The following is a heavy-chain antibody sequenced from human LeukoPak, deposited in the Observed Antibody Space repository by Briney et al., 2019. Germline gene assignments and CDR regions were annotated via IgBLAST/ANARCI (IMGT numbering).Heavy chain of an antibody. V-gene: IGHV3-33*01. CDR2: IWYDGSNK. CDR1: GFTFSSYG. CDR3: ARDSLLYYDILTGYSPDAFDI. J-gene: IGHJ3*02. D-gene: IGHD3-9*01. Sequence: GGSLRLSCAASGFTFSSYGMHWVRQAPGRGLEWVAVIWYDGSNKYYADSVKGRFTISRDNSKNTLYLQMNSLRAEDTAVYNCARDSLLYYDILTGYSPDAFDIWGQGTMVTVSS.